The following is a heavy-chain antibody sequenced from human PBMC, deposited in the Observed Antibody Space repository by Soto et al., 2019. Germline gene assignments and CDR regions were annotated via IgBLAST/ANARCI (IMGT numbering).Heavy chain of an antibody. CDR3: GKDTLDCSRGDCPLHYYYGMDV. J-gene: IGHJ6*02. CDR1: GFTFRSYG. Sequence: QVQLVESGGGVVQPRRSLRLSCAASGFTFRSYGMHWVRQAPGKGLEWLAVISNDGAKKYLADSVKGRLTMSRDNSRNTLYLQMNGLSAGDTAVYYCGKDTLDCSRGDCPLHYYYGMDVWGQGTTVTVSS. D-gene: IGHD2-21*02. V-gene: IGHV3-30*18. CDR2: ISNDGAKK.